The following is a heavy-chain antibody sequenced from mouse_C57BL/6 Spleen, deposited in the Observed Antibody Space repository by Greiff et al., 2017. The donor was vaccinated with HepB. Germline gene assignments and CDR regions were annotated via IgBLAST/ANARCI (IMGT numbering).Heavy chain of an antibody. CDR3: ARGDYDYGSSPVAY. CDR1: GYTFTSYW. Sequence: QVQLQQPGAELVKPGASVKLSCKASGYTFTSYWMQWVKQRPGQGLEWIGEIDPSDSYTNYNQKFKGKATLTVDTSSSTAYMQLSSLTSEDSAVYYCARGDYDYGSSPVAYWGQGTLVTVSA. V-gene: IGHV1-50*01. D-gene: IGHD1-1*01. CDR2: IDPSDSYT. J-gene: IGHJ3*01.